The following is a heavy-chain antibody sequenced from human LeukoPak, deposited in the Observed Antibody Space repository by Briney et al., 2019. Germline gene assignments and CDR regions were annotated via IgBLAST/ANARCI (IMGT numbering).Heavy chain of an antibody. V-gene: IGHV3-30*02. CDR1: GFTFSNYG. CDR2: IRHDGYNK. D-gene: IGHD2-8*02. CDR3: ATYRQVLLPFES. J-gene: IGHJ4*02. Sequence: GGSLRLSCGASGFTFSNYGMHWVRQAPGKGLEWLAFIRHDGYNKYYADSVKGRFTISRDNSKNTLYLEMNSLRAEDTAIYYCATYRQVLLPFESWGQGTLVTVSS.